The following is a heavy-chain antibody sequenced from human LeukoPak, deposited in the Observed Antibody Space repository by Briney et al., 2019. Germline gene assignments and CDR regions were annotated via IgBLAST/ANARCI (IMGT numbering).Heavy chain of an antibody. V-gene: IGHV4-59*01. CDR1: GGSISSYY. Sequence: PPETLSLTCTVSGGSISSYYWSWIRQPPGKGLEWIGYIYYSGSTNYNPSLKSRVTISVDTSKNQFSLKLSSVTAADTAVYYCARDPGVQQGYYYYGMDVWGQGTTVTVSS. J-gene: IGHJ6*02. D-gene: IGHD6-13*01. CDR3: ARDPGVQQGYYYYGMDV. CDR2: IYYSGST.